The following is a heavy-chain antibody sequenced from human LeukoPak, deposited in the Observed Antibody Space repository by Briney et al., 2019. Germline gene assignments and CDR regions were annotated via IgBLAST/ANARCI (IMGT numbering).Heavy chain of an antibody. V-gene: IGHV3-7*01. CDR1: GFTFSSFS. Sequence: GGSLRLSCAASGFTFSSFSMSWVRQAPGKGLEWVANIKQDGSEKYYVDSVKGRFTISRDNAKNSLYLQMNSLRAEDTAVYYCARDLTIFGVVIQGPFDYWGQGTLVTVSS. D-gene: IGHD3-3*01. J-gene: IGHJ4*02. CDR3: ARDLTIFGVVIQGPFDY. CDR2: IKQDGSEK.